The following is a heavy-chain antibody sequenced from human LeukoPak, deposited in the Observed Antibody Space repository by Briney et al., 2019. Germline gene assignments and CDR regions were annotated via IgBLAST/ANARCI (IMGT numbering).Heavy chain of an antibody. CDR2: ISYDGSNK. D-gene: IGHD3-10*01. V-gene: IGHV3-30-3*01. CDR1: GFTFSSYA. CDR3: ARDPRFPSSPNYYGSGSYLDY. J-gene: IGHJ4*02. Sequence: GGSLRLSCAASGFTFSSYAMHWVRQAPGKGLEWVAVISYDGSNKYYADSVKGRFTISRDNSKNTLYLQMNSLRAEDTAVYYCARDPRFPSSPNYYGSGSYLDYWGQGTLVTVSS.